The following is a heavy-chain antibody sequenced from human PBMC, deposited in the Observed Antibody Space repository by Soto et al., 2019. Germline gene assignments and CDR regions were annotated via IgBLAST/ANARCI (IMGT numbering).Heavy chain of an antibody. Sequence: EVQLLESGGGLVQPGGSLRLSCAASGFTFNTYAMSWVRQAPGKGLDWVSAISGSGGGTYYADSVKGRFTISRDNSKNTLYLQVNSLRAEDTAVYYCAKLYTAYASGYFDYWGQGTLVTVSP. CDR1: GFTFNTYA. CDR2: ISGSGGGT. D-gene: IGHD5-12*01. J-gene: IGHJ4*02. V-gene: IGHV3-23*01. CDR3: AKLYTAYASGYFDY.